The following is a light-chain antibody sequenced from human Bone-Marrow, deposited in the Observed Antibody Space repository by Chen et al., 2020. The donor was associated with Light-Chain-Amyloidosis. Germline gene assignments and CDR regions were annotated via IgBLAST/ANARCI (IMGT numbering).Light chain of an antibody. Sequence: EIVFTQSPGTLSLSPGEGANLSCRASQTISSNYLTWYQQKFGQAPRLLIYGSSSRATGIPDRFTGSGSGTDFTLTINGLEPEDFAMYYCQQYGTLPLTFGGGTKVEIK. CDR1: QTISSNY. J-gene: IGKJ4*01. CDR3: QQYGTLPLT. CDR2: GSS. V-gene: IGKV3-20*01.